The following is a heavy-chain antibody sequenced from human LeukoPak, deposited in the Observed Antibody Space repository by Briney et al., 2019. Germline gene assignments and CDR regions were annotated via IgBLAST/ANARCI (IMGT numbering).Heavy chain of an antibody. Sequence: GASVSVSCKASGYTFTGYYMHWVRQAPGQGLEWVGGINPNSGGTDYAETVQGRVTITRDTSISPAYMELSRLRSDDTAAYYCARSEASYYYGSARRKPAFDPWGQGTLVTVSS. V-gene: IGHV1-2*02. CDR1: GYTFTGYY. CDR2: INPNSGGT. D-gene: IGHD3-10*01. CDR3: ARSEASYYYGSARRKPAFDP. J-gene: IGHJ5*02.